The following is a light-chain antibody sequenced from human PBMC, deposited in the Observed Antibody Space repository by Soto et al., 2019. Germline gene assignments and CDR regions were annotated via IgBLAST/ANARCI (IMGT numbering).Light chain of an antibody. V-gene: IGKV1-5*01. Sequence: DIQITQSPSTLSGFLGPTVTITSRANQCISRWLAWYQQKPGKAPKILIFDASSLETGVPSRFSGSGSGTEFTLTISSLEPDDFATYYRQQYNSFCTFGQWTKVDIK. CDR2: DAS. J-gene: IGKJ1*01. CDR1: QCISRW. CDR3: QQYNSFCT.